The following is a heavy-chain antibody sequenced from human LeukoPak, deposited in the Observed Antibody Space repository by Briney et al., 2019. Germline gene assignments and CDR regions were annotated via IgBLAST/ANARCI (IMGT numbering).Heavy chain of an antibody. Sequence: GASVKVSCKASGYTFTNYGITWVRQAPGQGLEWMGWIRAYNGDTNYAQKLQGRVTMTTDTSTSTAYMELRSLRSDDTAVYYCARGGDGYNWGPFDIWGQGTMVTVSS. CDR1: GYTFTNYG. J-gene: IGHJ3*02. D-gene: IGHD5-24*01. V-gene: IGHV1-18*01. CDR2: IRAYNGDT. CDR3: ARGGDGYNWGPFDI.